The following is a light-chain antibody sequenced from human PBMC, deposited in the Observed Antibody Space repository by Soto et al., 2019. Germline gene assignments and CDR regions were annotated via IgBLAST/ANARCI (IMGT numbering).Light chain of an antibody. CDR1: SSDIGGYKF. V-gene: IGLV2-14*01. Sequence: QAVVTQPDSVSGSPGQSITISCTGSSSDIGGYKFVSWYQHHAGTAPKLMIYEVSNRPSGVSNRFSGSKSGNTASLTISGLQAEDEADYYCSSYRSSNTVIFGGGTKLTVL. CDR2: EVS. J-gene: IGLJ2*01. CDR3: SSYRSSNTVI.